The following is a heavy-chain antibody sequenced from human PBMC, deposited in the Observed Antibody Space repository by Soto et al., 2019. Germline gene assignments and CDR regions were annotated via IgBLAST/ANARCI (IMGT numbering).Heavy chain of an antibody. CDR1: GFNFSSYA. CDR3: AKGRYSYGLYYFDY. V-gene: IGHV3-23*01. CDR2: ISGRGGST. D-gene: IGHD5-18*01. J-gene: IGHJ4*02. Sequence: GGSLTLSSAAPGFNFSSYAMSWARQAPGKGPAGVSAISGRGGSTYYADSVKGRFTIARDNSKNTLYLQMNSLRAEDTAVYYCAKGRYSYGLYYFDYWRQGSLV.